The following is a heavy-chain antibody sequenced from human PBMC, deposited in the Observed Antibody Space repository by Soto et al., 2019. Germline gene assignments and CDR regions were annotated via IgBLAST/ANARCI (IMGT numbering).Heavy chain of an antibody. CDR1: GFTFSSYS. V-gene: IGHV3-48*02. D-gene: IGHD6-19*01. CDR2: ISSSSSTI. Sequence: EVQLVESGGGLVQPGGSLRLSCAASGFTFSSYSMTWVRQAPGRGLEGVSYISSSSSTIYYADSVKGRFTISRDNAKNSLYLQMNSLRDEDTAVYYCAREVRGYSSGWWGPYDYWGQGTLVTVSS. J-gene: IGHJ4*02. CDR3: AREVRGYSSGWWGPYDY.